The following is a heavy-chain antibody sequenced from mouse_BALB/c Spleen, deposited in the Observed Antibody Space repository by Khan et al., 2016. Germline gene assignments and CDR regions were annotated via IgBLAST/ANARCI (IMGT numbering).Heavy chain of an antibody. CDR2: IDPENGDP. CDR3: NVRFAY. CDR1: GFNIKDYY. J-gene: IGHJ3*01. V-gene: IGHV14-4*02. Sequence: VQLQQSGAELVRSGASVKLSCTASGFNIKDYYMHWVKQRPEQGLAWIGWIDPENGDPEYAPKFQGKATMTAETYSNTAYLQLSSLTSEDTAVYYCNVRFAYWGQGTLVTVSA.